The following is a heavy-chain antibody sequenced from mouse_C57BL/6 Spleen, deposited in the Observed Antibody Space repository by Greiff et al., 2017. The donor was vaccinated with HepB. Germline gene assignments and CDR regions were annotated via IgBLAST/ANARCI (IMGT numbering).Heavy chain of an antibody. Sequence: VQLQQPGAELVRPGSSVKLSCKASGYTFTSYWMHWVKQRPIQGLEWIGNIDPSDSETHYNQKFKDKATLTVDKSSSTAYMQLSSLTSEASAVYYCARSGNYYGTTDWYFDVWGPGTTVTVSS. V-gene: IGHV1-52*01. J-gene: IGHJ1*01. CDR3: ARSGNYYGTTDWYFDV. D-gene: IGHD1-1*01. CDR1: GYTFTSYW. CDR2: IDPSDSET.